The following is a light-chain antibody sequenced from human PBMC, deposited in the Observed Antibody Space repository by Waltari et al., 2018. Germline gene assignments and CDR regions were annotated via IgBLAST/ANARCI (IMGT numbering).Light chain of an antibody. CDR3: AAWDRSLSIVV. CDR2: SSI. V-gene: IGLV1-44*01. J-gene: IGLJ2*01. CDR1: SSNIGVST. Sequence: QSVLTQPPSASGTPGQRVTISCSGSSSNIGVSTVNWYQQFPGTAPQLLSYSSIQRPPGVPDRCAGSKSGTSASLAISGLQSEDEADYYCAAWDRSLSIVVFGGGTKLTVL.